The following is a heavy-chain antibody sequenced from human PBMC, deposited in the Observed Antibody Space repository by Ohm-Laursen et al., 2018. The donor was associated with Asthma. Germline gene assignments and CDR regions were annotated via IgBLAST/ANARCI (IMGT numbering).Heavy chain of an antibody. D-gene: IGHD6-6*01. V-gene: IGHV1-69*13. J-gene: IGHJ3*02. CDR3: ARSRQQLVRYDGFDI. CDR1: GYTFTSYG. CDR2: IIPIFGTA. Sequence: SVKVSCKASGYTFTSYGISWVRQAPGQGLEWMGWIIPIFGTANYAQKFQGRVTITADESTSTAYMELSSLRSEDTAVYYCARSRQQLVRYDGFDIWGQGTMVTVSS.